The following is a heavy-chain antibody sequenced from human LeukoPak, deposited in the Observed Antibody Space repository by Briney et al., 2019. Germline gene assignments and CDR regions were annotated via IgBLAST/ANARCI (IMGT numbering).Heavy chain of an antibody. V-gene: IGHV3-21*01. CDR1: GFTFSSYS. CDR2: ISSSSSYI. CDR3: AREPGRYCSGSSTSSCDY. J-gene: IGHJ4*02. Sequence: PGGSLRLSCAASGFTFSSYSMNWVRQAPEKGLEWVSSISSSSSYIYYADSVKGRFTISRDNAKNSLYLQMNSLRAEDTAVYYCAREPGRYCSGSSTSSCDYWGQGTLVTVSS. D-gene: IGHD2-15*01.